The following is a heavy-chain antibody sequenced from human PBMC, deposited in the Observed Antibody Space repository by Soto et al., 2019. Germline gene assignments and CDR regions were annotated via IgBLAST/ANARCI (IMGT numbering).Heavy chain of an antibody. D-gene: IGHD3-10*01. Sequence: QVQLVQSGAEVKKPGASVKVSCKASGYTFTSYDINWVRQATGQGLEWMGWMNPNSGNTGYAQKXXGRVTMTRNTXXSXAXXELSSLRSEDTAVYYCAIKTYFGELLLGDYYGMDVWGQGTTVTVSS. CDR3: AIKTYFGELLLGDYYGMDV. CDR1: GYTFTSYD. V-gene: IGHV1-8*01. CDR2: MNPNSGNT. J-gene: IGHJ6*02.